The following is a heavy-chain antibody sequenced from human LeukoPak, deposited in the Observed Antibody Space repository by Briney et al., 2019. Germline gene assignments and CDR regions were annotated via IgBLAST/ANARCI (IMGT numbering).Heavy chain of an antibody. D-gene: IGHD5-12*01. CDR1: GGSISTYY. V-gene: IGHV4-59*01. CDR3: AKDGGGGYVTDWYFDL. Sequence: SETLSLTCTVSGGSISTYYWSWIRQPPGKGPEWIGYGYYTGSTNYNPSLKSRVTISVDTSKNQSSLKLSSVTAADTAVYYCAKDGGGGYVTDWYFDLWGRGTLVAVSS. J-gene: IGHJ2*01. CDR2: GYYTGST.